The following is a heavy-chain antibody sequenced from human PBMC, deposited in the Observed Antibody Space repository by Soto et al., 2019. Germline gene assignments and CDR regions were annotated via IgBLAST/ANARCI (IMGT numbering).Heavy chain of an antibody. CDR1: GFTFSSYG. CDR2: ISYDGSNK. D-gene: IGHD1-1*01. CDR3: AKDHDERGLDY. Sequence: QVQLVESGGGVVQPGRSLRLSCAASGFTFSSYGMHWVRQAPGKGLEWVAVISYDGSNKYYADSVKGRFTISRDNSKNTLYLQMNSLRAEDTAVYYCAKDHDERGLDYWGQGTLVTVSS. J-gene: IGHJ4*02. V-gene: IGHV3-30*18.